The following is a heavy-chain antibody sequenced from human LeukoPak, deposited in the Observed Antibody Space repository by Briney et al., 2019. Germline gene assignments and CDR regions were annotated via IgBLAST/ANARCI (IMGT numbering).Heavy chain of an antibody. CDR1: GYTFTGYY. D-gene: IGHD3-22*01. CDR3: ARHLDSSGYKYYFDY. J-gene: IGHJ4*02. Sequence: EASVKVSCKASGYTFTGYYIHWVRQAPGQGLEWMGWINPNSGGTNYAQKLQGRVTMTTDTSTSTAYMELRSLRSDDTAVYYCARHLDSSGYKYYFDYWGQGTLVTVSS. V-gene: IGHV1-2*02. CDR2: INPNSGGT.